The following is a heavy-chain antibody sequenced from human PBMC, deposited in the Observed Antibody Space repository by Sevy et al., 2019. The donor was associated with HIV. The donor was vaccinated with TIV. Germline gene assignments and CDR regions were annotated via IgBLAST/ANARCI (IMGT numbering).Heavy chain of an antibody. V-gene: IGHV1-69*13. Sequence: ASVKVSCKASGGTFSSYTITWVRQAPGQGLESMGGITPIFGTTNYPQKFQGTVTITADESTNTAYMELSNLRSDDTAVYYCACFGDYQTGSSSWGQGTLVTVSS. J-gene: IGHJ1*01. D-gene: IGHD4-17*01. CDR3: ACFGDYQTGSSS. CDR1: GGTFSSYT. CDR2: ITPIFGTT.